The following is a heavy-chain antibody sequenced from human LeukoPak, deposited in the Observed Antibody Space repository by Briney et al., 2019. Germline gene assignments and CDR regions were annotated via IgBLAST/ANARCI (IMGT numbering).Heavy chain of an antibody. J-gene: IGHJ6*03. V-gene: IGHV4-4*07. CDR1: GGSISSYY. D-gene: IGHD3-10*01. CDR2: IYTSGST. CDR3: ARHQEAMVRGVLYYMDV. Sequence: SETLSLTCTVSGGSISSYYWSWIRQPAGEGLEWIGRIYTSGSTNYNPSLKSRVTMSVDTSKNQFSLRLSSVTAADTAVYYCARHQEAMVRGVLYYMDVWGKGTTVTISS.